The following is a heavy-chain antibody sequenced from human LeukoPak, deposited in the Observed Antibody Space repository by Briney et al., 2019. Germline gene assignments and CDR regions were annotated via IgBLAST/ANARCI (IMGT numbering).Heavy chain of an antibody. Sequence: GGSLRLSCAASGFTFSSYAMPWVRQAPGKGLEWVAVISYDGSNKYYADSVKGRFTISRDNSKNTLYLQMNSLRAEDTAVYYCARDFLLATLDYWGQGTLVTVSS. CDR3: ARDFLLATLDY. CDR1: GFTFSSYA. J-gene: IGHJ4*02. CDR2: ISYDGSNK. V-gene: IGHV3-30*04. D-gene: IGHD5-12*01.